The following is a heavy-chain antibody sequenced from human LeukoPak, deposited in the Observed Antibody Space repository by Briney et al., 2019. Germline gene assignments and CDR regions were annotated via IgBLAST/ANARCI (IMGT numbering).Heavy chain of an antibody. CDR2: IRYDGSNK. V-gene: IGHV3-30*02. D-gene: IGHD1-7*01. J-gene: IGHJ4*02. CDR3: AKDLGNWNSEYYFDY. Sequence: GGSLRLSCAASGFTFSSYGMHWVRQAPGKGLEWVAFIRYDGSNKYYADSVKGRFTISRDNSKNTLYMQMNSLRAEDTAVYYCAKDLGNWNSEYYFDYWGQGTLVTVSS. CDR1: GFTFSSYG.